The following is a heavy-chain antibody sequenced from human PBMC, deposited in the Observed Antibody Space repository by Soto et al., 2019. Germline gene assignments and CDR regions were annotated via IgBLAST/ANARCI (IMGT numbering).Heavy chain of an antibody. Sequence: SETLSLTCTVSGASISSSSYYWGWIRQPPGKGLEWIGSIYYSGSTYYNPSLKSRVTISVDTSKNQFSLKLSSVTAADTAVYYCARQRFGELGLGDYWGQGTLVTVSS. CDR2: IYYSGST. D-gene: IGHD3-10*01. CDR3: ARQRFGELGLGDY. CDR1: GASISSSSYY. J-gene: IGHJ4*02. V-gene: IGHV4-39*01.